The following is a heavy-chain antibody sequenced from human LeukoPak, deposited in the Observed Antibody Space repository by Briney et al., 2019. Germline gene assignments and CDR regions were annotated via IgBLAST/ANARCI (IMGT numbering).Heavy chain of an antibody. CDR3: TTEGIVVVPAAIPGDWFDP. CDR2: IKSKTDGGTT. J-gene: IGHJ5*02. Sequence: GGSLRLSCAASGFTFSNAWMSWVRQAPGKGLEWVGRIKSKTDGGTTDYAAPVKGRFTISRDDSKNTLYLQMNSLKTEDTAVYYCTTEGIVVVPAAIPGDWFDPWGQGTLVTVSS. V-gene: IGHV3-15*01. CDR1: GFTFSNAW. D-gene: IGHD2-2*01.